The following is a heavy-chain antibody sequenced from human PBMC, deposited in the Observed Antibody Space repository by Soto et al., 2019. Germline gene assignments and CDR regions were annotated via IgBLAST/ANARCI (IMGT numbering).Heavy chain of an antibody. CDR3: ARGGGAPYHYYYYYGMDV. CDR1: GYTFTSYG. D-gene: IGHD1-26*01. CDR2: ISAYNGNT. Sequence: QVQLVQSGAEVKKPGASVKVSCKASGYTFTSYGISWVRQAPGQGLEWMGWISAYNGNTNYAQKLQGRVTMTTDTTTTTAYMKLRRLRYDDTAVYYGARGGGAPYHYYYYYGMDVWGQGTTVTVSS. V-gene: IGHV1-18*01. J-gene: IGHJ6*02.